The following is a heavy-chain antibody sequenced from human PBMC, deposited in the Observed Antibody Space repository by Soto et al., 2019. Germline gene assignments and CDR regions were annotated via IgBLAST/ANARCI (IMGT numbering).Heavy chain of an antibody. V-gene: IGHV3-30*18. Sequence: VQLVESGGGVVQPGRSLQLSCAASGFTFSDSAMHWVRQAPGKGLEWVAVVSHEGRNNPNADTVKVRFTITRDSSKYTVSLEMHSLSAKDTAVYYCAKGGRQWLVTSDFNYWGQGALVTVSS. J-gene: IGHJ4*02. CDR3: AKGGRQWLVTSDFNY. CDR1: GFTFSDSA. CDR2: VSHEGRNN. D-gene: IGHD6-19*01.